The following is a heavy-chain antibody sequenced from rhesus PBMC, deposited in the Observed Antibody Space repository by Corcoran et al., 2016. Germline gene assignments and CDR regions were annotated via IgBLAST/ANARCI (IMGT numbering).Heavy chain of an antibody. Sequence: QVTLKESGPALVKPTQTLTLTCTFSGFSLSTSGMGVVWIRKPPGKALEWLASIYWDDDKYYSTSLKSRLTSSKDTSKNQVVLTMTNMDPVDTATYYCARVEYSNYVHGLDSWGQGVVVTVSS. V-gene: IGHV2S1*01. CDR2: IYWDDDK. CDR3: ARVEYSNYVHGLDS. D-gene: IGHD4-23*01. J-gene: IGHJ6*01. CDR1: GFSLSTSGMG.